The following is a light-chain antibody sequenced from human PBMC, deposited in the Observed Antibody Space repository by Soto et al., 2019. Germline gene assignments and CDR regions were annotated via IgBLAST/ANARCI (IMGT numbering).Light chain of an antibody. CDR3: ETWDRNTVWV. J-gene: IGLJ3*02. CDR2: LEGSGGY. Sequence: QLVLTQSSSASASLGSSVKLTCTLSSGHSSYIIAWHQQQPGKAPRYLMKLEGSGGYNKGSGVPDRFSGSSSGADRYLTISNLQSEDEADYYCETWDRNTVWVFGGGTKLTVL. CDR1: SGHSSYI. V-gene: IGLV4-60*03.